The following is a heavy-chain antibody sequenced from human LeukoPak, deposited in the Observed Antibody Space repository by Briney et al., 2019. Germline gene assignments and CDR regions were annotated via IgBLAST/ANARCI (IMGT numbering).Heavy chain of an antibody. V-gene: IGHV4-34*01. D-gene: IGHD4-17*01. J-gene: IGHJ4*02. CDR3: ARIYGDYVAKNY. CDR2: INHSGST. Sequence: SETLSLTCAVYGGSFSGYYWSWIRQPPGKGLEWIGEINHSGSTNYNPSLKSRVTISVDTSKNQFSLKLSSVTAADTAVYYCARIYGDYVAKNYWGQGTLVTVSS. CDR1: GGSFSGYY.